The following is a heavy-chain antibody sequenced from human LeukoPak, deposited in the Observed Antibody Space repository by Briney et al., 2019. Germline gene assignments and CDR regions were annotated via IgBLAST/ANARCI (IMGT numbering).Heavy chain of an antibody. CDR1: GFTFSSYT. J-gene: IGHJ6*03. V-gene: IGHV3-64*01. D-gene: IGHD1-26*01. CDR3: ARVKMGATINDYYYYMDV. Sequence: PGGSLRLSCAASGFTFSSYTIKWVRQAPGKGLEHVSAIISNGGSTHYTNSVKGRFSISRDNSKNRVYLQMGSLRPDDMAVYYCARVKMGATINDYYYYMDVWGRGTTVTVSS. CDR2: IISNGGST.